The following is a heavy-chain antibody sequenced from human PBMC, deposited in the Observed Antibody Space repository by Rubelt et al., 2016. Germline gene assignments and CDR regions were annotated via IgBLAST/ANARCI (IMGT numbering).Heavy chain of an antibody. D-gene: IGHD6-6*01. CDR2: ISAYHGNT. J-gene: IGHJ2*01. CDR1: GYTFTSYG. Sequence: QVQLVQSGAEVKKPGASVKVSCKASGYTFTSYGISWVRQAPGQGLEWMGWISAYHGNTNYAQKLQGRVTMTTDTSTRPAYMELKSLRSDDTAWYYCARDRIRIAARQGWYFDLWGRGTLVTVSS. V-gene: IGHV1-18*01. CDR3: ARDRIRIAARQGWYFDL.